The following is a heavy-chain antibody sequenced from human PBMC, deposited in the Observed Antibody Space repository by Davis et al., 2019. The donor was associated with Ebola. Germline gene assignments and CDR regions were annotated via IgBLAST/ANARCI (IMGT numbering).Heavy chain of an antibody. Sequence: SETLSLTCAVYGGSFSGYYWSWIRQPPGKGLEWIGEINHSGSTNYNPSLKSRVTISVDTSKNQFSLKLSSVTAADTAVYYCAGAPPTYYYDSSGYGARGNWFDPWGQGTLVTVSS. V-gene: IGHV4-34*01. J-gene: IGHJ5*02. CDR1: GGSFSGYY. CDR2: INHSGST. D-gene: IGHD3-22*01. CDR3: AGAPPTYYYDSSGYGARGNWFDP.